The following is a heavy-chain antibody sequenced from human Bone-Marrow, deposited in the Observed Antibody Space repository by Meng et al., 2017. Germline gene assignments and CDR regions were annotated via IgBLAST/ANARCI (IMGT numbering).Heavy chain of an antibody. V-gene: IGHV3-74*01. CDR3: TRASIAVADKGDY. D-gene: IGHD6-19*01. Sequence: GESLKISCAASGFTFSSYWMDWVRQAPGMGLVWVSRINGDGTSTSYADSVKGRFTISRDNAKNTLYLQMNSLRAEDTAVYYCTRASIAVADKGDYWGQGTLVTFSS. J-gene: IGHJ4*02. CDR1: GFTFSSYW. CDR2: INGDGTST.